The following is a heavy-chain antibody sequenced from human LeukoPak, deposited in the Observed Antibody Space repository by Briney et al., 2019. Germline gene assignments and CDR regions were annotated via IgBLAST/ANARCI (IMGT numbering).Heavy chain of an antibody. CDR2: IAIAGNT. CDR3: ARAMTGNNWRDFDY. V-gene: IGHV3-13*01. J-gene: IGHJ4*02. CDR1: GFTLSSYD. Sequence: GGSLRLSCAASGFTLSSYDLHWVRQVPGKGPEWVSAIAIAGNTFYADSVKGRFTISRENVENSLYFQMNSLRAEDTAVYYCARAMTGNNWRDFDYWGQGIPVTVSS. D-gene: IGHD5-24*01.